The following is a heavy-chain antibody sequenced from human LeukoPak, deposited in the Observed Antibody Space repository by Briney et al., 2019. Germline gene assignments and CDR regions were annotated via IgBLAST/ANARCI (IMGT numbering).Heavy chain of an antibody. J-gene: IGHJ6*02. CDR2: TSAYGGHT. D-gene: IGHD3-9*01. Sequence: ASVTVSCKASGYIFRNYGISWVRQAPGQGLEWMGWTSAYGGHTNYERTLQGRVTMTTDTSTSTAYMELRSLRSDDTAVYYCARRDDTILDVWGQGTTVTVSS. CDR1: GYIFRNYG. CDR3: ARRDDTILDV. V-gene: IGHV1-18*01.